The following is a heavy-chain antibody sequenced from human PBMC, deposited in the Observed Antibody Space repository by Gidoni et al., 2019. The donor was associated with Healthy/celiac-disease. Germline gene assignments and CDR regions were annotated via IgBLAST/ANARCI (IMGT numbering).Heavy chain of an antibody. CDR2: INHSGST. J-gene: IGHJ4*02. CDR1: GGSFSGYY. D-gene: IGHD5-12*01. CDR3: ARGARGGYDLSVFDY. Sequence: QVQLQQWGAGLLKPSESLSLTCAVYGGSFSGYYWSWIRQPPGKGLEWIGEINHSGSTNYNPSLKSRVTISVDTSKNQFSLKLSSVTAADTAVYYCARGARGGYDLSVFDYWGQGTLVTVSS. V-gene: IGHV4-34*01.